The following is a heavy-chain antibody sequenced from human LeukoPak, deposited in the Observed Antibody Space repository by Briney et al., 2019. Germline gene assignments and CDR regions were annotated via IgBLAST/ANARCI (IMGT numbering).Heavy chain of an antibody. CDR2: IKQDGSER. CDR3: ARDSFGGYSYGHPWWYFDL. CDR1: EFTFSSYW. D-gene: IGHD5-18*01. J-gene: IGHJ2*01. Sequence: GGSLRLSCAASEFTFSSYWMSWVRQAPGKGLEWVANIKQDGSERNYVGSVWGRFTISRDNAKSSLYLEMNSLRAEDTAVYYCARDSFGGYSYGHPWWYFDLWGRGTLVTVSS. V-gene: IGHV3-7*01.